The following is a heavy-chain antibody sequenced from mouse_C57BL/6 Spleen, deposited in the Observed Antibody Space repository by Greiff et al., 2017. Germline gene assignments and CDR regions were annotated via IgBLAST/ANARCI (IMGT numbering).Heavy chain of an antibody. J-gene: IGHJ2*01. CDR3: ARYDYDRDYFDY. V-gene: IGHV5-17*01. CDR1: GFTFSDYG. D-gene: IGHD2-4*01. Sequence: EVNLVESGGGLVKPGGSLKLSCAASGFTFSDYGMHWVRQAPEKGLEWVAYISSGSSTIYYADTVKGRFTISRDNAKNTLFLQMTSLRSEDTAMYYCARYDYDRDYFDYWGQGTTLTVSS. CDR2: ISSGSSTI.